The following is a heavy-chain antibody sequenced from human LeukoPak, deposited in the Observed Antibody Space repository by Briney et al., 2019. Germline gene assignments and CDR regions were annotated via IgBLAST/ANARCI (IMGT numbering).Heavy chain of an antibody. CDR1: GYTFTSYG. J-gene: IGHJ6*03. CDR3: ARERSAAPETNYYYYMDV. V-gene: IGHV1-18*01. Sequence: ASVKVSCKASGYTFTSYGISWVRQAPGQGLEWMGWISAYNGNTNYAQKLQGRATMTTDTSTSTAYMELSSLRSEDTAVYYCARERSAAPETNYYYYMDVWGKGTTVTVSS. D-gene: IGHD6-13*01. CDR2: ISAYNGNT.